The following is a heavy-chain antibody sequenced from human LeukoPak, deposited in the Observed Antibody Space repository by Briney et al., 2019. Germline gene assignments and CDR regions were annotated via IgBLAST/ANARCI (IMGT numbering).Heavy chain of an antibody. CDR2: ISSSSSYI. CDR1: GFTFSSYS. J-gene: IGHJ4*02. V-gene: IGHV3-21*01. D-gene: IGHD3-10*01. Sequence: GGSLRLSCAASGFTFSSYSMNWVRQAPGKGVEWVSSISSSSSYIYYADSVKGRFTISRDNAKNSLYLQMNSRRAEDTAVYYCARGSESSGQYWGQGTLVTVSS. CDR3: ARGSESSGQY.